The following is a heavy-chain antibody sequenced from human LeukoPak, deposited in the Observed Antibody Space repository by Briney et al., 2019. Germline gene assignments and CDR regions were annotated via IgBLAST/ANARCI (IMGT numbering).Heavy chain of an antibody. D-gene: IGHD2/OR15-2a*01. CDR3: ARHNNWAFDY. CDR2: THPNDGSS. CDR1: GYSFASYW. V-gene: IGHV5-51*01. J-gene: IGHJ4*02. Sequence: GESLKISCKASGYSFASYWIGWVRQMSGKGLEWMAITHPNDGSSIYSPSFEGQVTISADKSINTAYLEWSTLKASDTAIYYCARHNNWAFDYWDRGTLLTVSS.